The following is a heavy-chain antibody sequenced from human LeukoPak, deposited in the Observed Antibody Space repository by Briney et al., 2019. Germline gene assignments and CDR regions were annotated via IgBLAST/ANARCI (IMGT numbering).Heavy chain of an antibody. CDR3: ARAAGPSHWYFDL. CDR2: INHSGST. V-gene: IGHV4-34*01. Sequence: KPSETLSLTCAVYGGSFSGYYWSWIRQPPGKGLEWIGEINHSGSTNYNPSLKSRVTISVDTSKNQFSLKLSSVTAADTAVYYCARAAGPSHWYFDLWGRGTLVTVSS. J-gene: IGHJ2*01. D-gene: IGHD6-19*01. CDR1: GGSFSGYY.